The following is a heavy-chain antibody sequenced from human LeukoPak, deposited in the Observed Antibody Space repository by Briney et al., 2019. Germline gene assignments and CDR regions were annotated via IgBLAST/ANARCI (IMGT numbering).Heavy chain of an antibody. V-gene: IGHV1-18*01. D-gene: IGHD6-25*01. Sequence: GASVKVSCKVSGYTFTSFEISWVRQAPGQGPEWMGWISAYNGNTNYAQKFQGRVTMTTDTSTSTAYMELGSLRSDDTAVYYCARDEAARVFDAFDIWGQGTMVTVSS. CDR2: ISAYNGNT. CDR1: GYTFTSFE. CDR3: ARDEAARVFDAFDI. J-gene: IGHJ3*02.